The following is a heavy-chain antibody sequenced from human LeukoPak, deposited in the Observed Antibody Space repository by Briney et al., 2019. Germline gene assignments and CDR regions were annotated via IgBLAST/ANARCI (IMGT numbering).Heavy chain of an antibody. J-gene: IGHJ4*02. D-gene: IGHD2-15*01. V-gene: IGHV4-34*01. CDR3: ARGAPPDIVVVVAANLDY. CDR2: IKSSGST. CDR1: GGSFSGLY. Sequence: SGTLSPTCALYGGSFSGLYWSWIRQPPGQGRGWIGEIKSSGSTNYNPSLKSRVTISVDTSKNQFSLKLSSVTAADTAVYYCARGAPPDIVVVVAANLDYWGQGTLVTVSS.